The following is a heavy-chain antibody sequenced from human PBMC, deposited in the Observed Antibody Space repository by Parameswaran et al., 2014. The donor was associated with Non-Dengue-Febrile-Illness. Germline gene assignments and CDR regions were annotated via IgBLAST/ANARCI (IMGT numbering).Heavy chain of an antibody. V-gene: IGHV3-23*01. CDR2: ISGSGGST. CDR3: ARQDQDHDAFDI. J-gene: IGHJ3*02. D-gene: IGHD2-2*01. Sequence: VRQAPGKGLEWVSAISGSGGSTYYADSVKGRFTISRDNSKNTLYLQMNSLRAEDTAVYYCARQDQDHDAFDIWGQGTMVTVSS.